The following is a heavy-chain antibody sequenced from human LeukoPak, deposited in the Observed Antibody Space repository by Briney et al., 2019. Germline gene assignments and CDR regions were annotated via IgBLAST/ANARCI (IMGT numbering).Heavy chain of an antibody. J-gene: IGHJ3*02. V-gene: IGHV3-20*04. CDR2: INWNGGST. CDR3: ARDSRPSRLLLSDAFDI. Sequence: PGGSLRLSCAASGFPFDDYGMTWVRQAPGKGLEWVSGINWNGGSTGYADSVKGRFTISRDNAKNSLYLQMNSLRAEDTAVYYCARDSRPSRLLLSDAFDIWGQGTMVTVSS. CDR1: GFPFDDYG. D-gene: IGHD2-15*01.